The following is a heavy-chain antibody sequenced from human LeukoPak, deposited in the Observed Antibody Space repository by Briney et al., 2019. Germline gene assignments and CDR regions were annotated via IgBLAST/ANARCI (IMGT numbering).Heavy chain of an antibody. CDR1: GFTFSSYG. CDR3: AKEGEDYYGSGSYCDY. CDR2: IRYDGSNK. V-gene: IGHV3-30*02. Sequence: GGSLRLPCAASGFTFSSYGMHWVRQAPGKGLEWVAFIRYDGSNKYYADSVKGRFTIYRDNSKNTLYLQMNSLRAEDTAVYYCAKEGEDYYGSGSYCDYWGQGTLVTVSS. D-gene: IGHD3-10*01. J-gene: IGHJ4*02.